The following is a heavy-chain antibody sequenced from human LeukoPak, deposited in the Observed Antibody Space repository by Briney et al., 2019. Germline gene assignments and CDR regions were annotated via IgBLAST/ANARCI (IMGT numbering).Heavy chain of an antibody. CDR1: GFTFSSYA. V-gene: IGHV3-30-3*01. CDR3: TRGTGLSYGSPDY. CDR2: ISYDGSNK. Sequence: GRSLRLSCAASGFTFSSYAMHWVRQAPGKGLEWVAVISYDGSNKYYADSVKGRFTISRDNSKNTLYLQMNSLRAEDTAVYYCTRGTGLSYGSPDYWAREPWSPSPQ. D-gene: IGHD5-18*01. J-gene: IGHJ4*02.